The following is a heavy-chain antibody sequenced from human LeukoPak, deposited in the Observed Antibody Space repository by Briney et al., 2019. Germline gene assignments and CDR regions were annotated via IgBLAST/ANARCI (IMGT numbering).Heavy chain of an antibody. Sequence: GGSLRLSCAASGFTFSSYWMHWVRQAPGKGLVWVSRINSDGSSTSYADSAKGRFTISRDNAKNTLYLQMNSLRAEDTAVYYCARDAIAAPLPYFDYWGQGTLVTVSS. CDR2: INSDGSST. CDR1: GFTFSSYW. CDR3: ARDAIAAPLPYFDY. V-gene: IGHV3-74*01. D-gene: IGHD6-6*01. J-gene: IGHJ4*02.